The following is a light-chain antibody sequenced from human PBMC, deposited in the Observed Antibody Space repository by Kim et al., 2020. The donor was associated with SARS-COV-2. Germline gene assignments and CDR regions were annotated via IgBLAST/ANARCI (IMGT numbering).Light chain of an antibody. CDR3: LLSYGDTRKI. V-gene: IGLV7-46*01. CDR1: TGTLTSGHF. Sequence: GVTVTLTCSSNTGTLTSGHFPYWFQQKPGQAPRALIYNTDYKYSWTPARFSGSLLGGKAALTLSDAQAEDEADYYCLLSYGDTRKIFGGGTQLTVL. CDR2: NTD. J-gene: IGLJ2*01.